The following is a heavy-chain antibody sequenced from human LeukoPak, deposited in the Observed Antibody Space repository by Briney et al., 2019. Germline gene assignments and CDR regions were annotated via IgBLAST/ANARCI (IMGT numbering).Heavy chain of an antibody. Sequence: GGSLRLSCAASGFTFSNYAMTWVRQAPGKGLEWVSGISGSGASTYYADSVKGRFTIPRDNSKSTLYLQMNSLRAEDTAVYYCARGKYCTSTSCYNPVDYFEYWGQGTLVTVSS. CDR2: ISGSGAST. J-gene: IGHJ4*02. CDR1: GFTFSNYA. V-gene: IGHV3-23*01. D-gene: IGHD2-2*02. CDR3: ARGKYCTSTSCYNPVDYFEY.